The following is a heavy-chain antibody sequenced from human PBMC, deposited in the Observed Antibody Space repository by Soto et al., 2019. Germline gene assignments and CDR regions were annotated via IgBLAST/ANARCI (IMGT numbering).Heavy chain of an antibody. CDR1: GGSIGSYF. CDR3: ARHGSQQSGLVY. D-gene: IGHD6-13*01. J-gene: IGHJ4*02. CDR2: IYYSGST. Sequence: LVTLSVTCSVAGGSIGSYFWSWIRQPPGKGLEWIGNIYYSGSTNYNPSLKSRVTISVDTSKNQFSLKLSSVTTADTAVYYCARHGSQQSGLVYWGQGSLVTVPS. V-gene: IGHV4-59*08.